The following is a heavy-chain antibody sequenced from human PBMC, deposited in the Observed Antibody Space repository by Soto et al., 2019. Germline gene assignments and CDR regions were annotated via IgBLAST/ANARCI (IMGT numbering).Heavy chain of an antibody. CDR1: GGSFSGYY. CDR2: INHSGST. V-gene: IGHV4-34*01. CDR3: ARGWSIDDY. D-gene: IGHD2-21*01. Sequence: SETLSLTCAVYGGSFSGYYWSWIRQPPGKGLEWIGEINHSGSTNYNPSLKSRVTISVDTSKNQFSLKLSSVTAADTAVYYCARGWSIDDYWGQGNMVTVYS. J-gene: IGHJ4*02.